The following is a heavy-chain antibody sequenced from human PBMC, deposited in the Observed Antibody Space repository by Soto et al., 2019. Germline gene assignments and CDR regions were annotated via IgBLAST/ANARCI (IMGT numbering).Heavy chain of an antibody. CDR2: TYYRSKCQS. D-gene: IGHD2-15*01. CDR3: ARSGPGGYIDH. V-gene: IGHV6-1*01. J-gene: IGHJ4*02. CDR1: GESVPSKNAA. Sequence: WQTLALTCDISGESVPSKNAAWNWIMQSPSRGLEWLGRTYYRSKCQSGYAVSLRSRVSISPDTSRNRFSLQLNSVTPDDTAVYYCARSGPGGYIDHWGRGTLVTVS.